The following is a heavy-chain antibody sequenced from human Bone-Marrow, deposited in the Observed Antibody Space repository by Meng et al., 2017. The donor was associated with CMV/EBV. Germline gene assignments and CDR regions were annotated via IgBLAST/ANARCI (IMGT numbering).Heavy chain of an antibody. CDR2: IKSKTDGGTT. CDR3: TTERSAAEYNWFDP. V-gene: IGHV3-15*01. D-gene: IGHD6-13*01. Sequence: GESLKTACAASGCTFSNAWMSWVRQAPGKGLEWVGRIKSKTDGGTTDYAAPVKGRFTISRDDSKNTLYLQMNSLKTEDTAVYYCTTERSAAEYNWFDPWGQGNPVNVAS. J-gene: IGHJ5*02. CDR1: GCTFSNAW.